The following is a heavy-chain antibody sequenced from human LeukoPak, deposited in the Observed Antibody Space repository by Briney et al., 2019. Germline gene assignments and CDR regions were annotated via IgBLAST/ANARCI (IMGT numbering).Heavy chain of an antibody. CDR2: ISSSGSTI. V-gene: IGHV3-11*01. D-gene: IGHD1-20*01. CDR3: ATAEPSVYNWNDPSDC. J-gene: IGHJ4*02. CDR1: GFTFSDYY. Sequence: GGSLRLSCAASGFTFSDYYMSWIRQAPGKGLEWVSYISSSGSTIYYADSVKGRFTISRDNAKNSLYLQMNSLRAEDTAVYYCATAEPSVYNWNDPSDCWGQGTLVTVSS.